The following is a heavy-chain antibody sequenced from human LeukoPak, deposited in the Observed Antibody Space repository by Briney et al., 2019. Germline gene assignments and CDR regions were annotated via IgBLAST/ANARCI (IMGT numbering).Heavy chain of an antibody. Sequence: GGSLRLSCAASGFSVSSNYMSWVRQAPGKGLEWVSVIYSGGSTYYADSVKGRFTISRDNSKNTLYLQMNSLRAEDTAVYYCARDRLHYDSLTGYPADWGQGTLVTVSS. CDR2: IYSGGST. CDR3: ARDRLHYDSLTGYPAD. CDR1: GFSVSSNY. D-gene: IGHD3-9*01. V-gene: IGHV3-53*01. J-gene: IGHJ4*02.